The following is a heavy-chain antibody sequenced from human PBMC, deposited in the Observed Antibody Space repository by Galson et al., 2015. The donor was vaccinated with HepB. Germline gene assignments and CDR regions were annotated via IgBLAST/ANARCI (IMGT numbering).Heavy chain of an antibody. J-gene: IGHJ5*02. CDR2: INPSGGST. CDR1: GYTFTSYG. Sequence: SVKVSCKASGYTFTSYGISWVRQAPGQGLEWMGIINPSGGSTSYAQKFQGRVTMTRDTSTSTVYMELSSLRSEDTAVYYCARSPQYSGSYSWYWFDPWGQGTLVTVSS. D-gene: IGHD1-26*01. V-gene: IGHV1-46*03. CDR3: ARSPQYSGSYSWYWFDP.